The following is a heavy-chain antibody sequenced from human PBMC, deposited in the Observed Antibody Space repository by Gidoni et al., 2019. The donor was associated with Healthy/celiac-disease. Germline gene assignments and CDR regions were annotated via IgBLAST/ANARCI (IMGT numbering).Heavy chain of an antibody. CDR3: AAKYSNGSGSYLVDY. Sequence: QMPLVQSGPEVKKPGTSVTVSCKASGFTFTSSAMQWVRQARGQRLEWIGWIVVGSGNTNYAQKFQERVTITRDMSTSTAYRELSSLRSEDTAVYYCAAKYSNGSGSYLVDYWGQGTLVTVSS. CDR1: GFTFTSSA. J-gene: IGHJ4*02. V-gene: IGHV1-58*02. CDR2: IVVGSGNT. D-gene: IGHD3-10*01.